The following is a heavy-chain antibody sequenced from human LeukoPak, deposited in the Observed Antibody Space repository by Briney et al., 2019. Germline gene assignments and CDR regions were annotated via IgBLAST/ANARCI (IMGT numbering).Heavy chain of an antibody. CDR2: ISYDGSNK. Sequence: GRSLRLSCAASGFTFSSYGMHWVRQAPGKGLEWVAVISYDGSNKYYADSVKGRFTISRDNSKNTLYLQMNSLRAEDTAVYYCARSRGSSWLFDYWGQGTLVTVSS. J-gene: IGHJ4*02. CDR3: ARSRGSSWLFDY. V-gene: IGHV3-30*03. CDR1: GFTFSSYG. D-gene: IGHD6-13*01.